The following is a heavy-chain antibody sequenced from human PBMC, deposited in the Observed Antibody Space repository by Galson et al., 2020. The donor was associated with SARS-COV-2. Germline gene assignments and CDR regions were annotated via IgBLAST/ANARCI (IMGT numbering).Heavy chain of an antibody. D-gene: IGHD1-1*01. CDR1: GFTFSSYS. Sequence: GGSLRLSCAASGFTFSSYSMNWVRQAPGKGLEWVSYISSSSSTIYYADSVKGRFTISRDNAKNSLYLQMNSLRAEDTAVYYCAREVNERWCDPWGQGTLVTVSS. J-gene: IGHJ5*02. V-gene: IGHV3-48*01. CDR2: ISSSSSTI. CDR3: AREVNERWCDP.